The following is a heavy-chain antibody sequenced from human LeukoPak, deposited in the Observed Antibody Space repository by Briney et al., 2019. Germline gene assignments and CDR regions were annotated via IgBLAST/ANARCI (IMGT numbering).Heavy chain of an antibody. CDR3: ARHYSNYANWFDP. V-gene: IGHV4-4*07. CDR1: GGSISSYY. D-gene: IGHD4-11*01. Sequence: SETLSLTCTVSGGSISSYYWSWIRQPAGKGLEWIGRIYTSGITNYNPSLRSRVTMSVDTSKNQFSLKLSSVTAADTAVYYCARHYSNYANWFDPWGQGTLVTVSS. J-gene: IGHJ5*02. CDR2: IYTSGIT.